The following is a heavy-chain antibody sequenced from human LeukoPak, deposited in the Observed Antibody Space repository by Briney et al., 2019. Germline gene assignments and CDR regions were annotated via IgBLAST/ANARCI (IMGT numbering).Heavy chain of an antibody. CDR2: IYYSGST. J-gene: IGHJ5*02. CDR3: AGSPYSSSPYNWFDP. V-gene: IGHV4-59*08. CDR1: GGSLSSFY. Sequence: PSETLSLTCTVSGGSLSSFYWSWIRQPPGKGLEWIGYIYYSGSTNYNPSLESRVTISVDTSKNQFSLKLSSVTAADTAVYYCAGSPYSSSPYNWFDPWGQGTLVTVSS. D-gene: IGHD6-6*01.